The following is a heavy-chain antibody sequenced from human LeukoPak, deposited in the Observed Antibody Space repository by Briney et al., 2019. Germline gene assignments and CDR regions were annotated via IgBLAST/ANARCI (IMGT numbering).Heavy chain of an antibody. V-gene: IGHV1-18*01. J-gene: IGHJ4*02. D-gene: IGHD3-22*01. Sequence: ASVKVSCKASGYPFSSYGITWVRQAPGQGLEWMGWISPHNGNTNYAQKLQGSVTMTTDISTSTVYMDLRSLKFDDTAVYYCAKGYYYESSGYRHWGQGTLVTVSS. CDR3: AKGYYYESSGYRH. CDR1: GYPFSSYG. CDR2: ISPHNGNT.